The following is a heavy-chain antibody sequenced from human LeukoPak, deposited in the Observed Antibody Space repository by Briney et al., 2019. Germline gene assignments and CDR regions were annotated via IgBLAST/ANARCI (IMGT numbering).Heavy chain of an antibody. CDR2: IYYTGST. CDR1: GGSISSYY. CDR3: ARADTAMAEPFDY. D-gene: IGHD5-18*01. Sequence: SETLSLTCTVSGGSISSYYWNWIRQPPAKGLEWIGYIYYTGSTNYRPSLKSRVTTSVDTSRNQFSLKLSSVTAADTAVYYCARADTAMAEPFDYWGQGTLVTVPS. J-gene: IGHJ4*02. V-gene: IGHV4-59*08.